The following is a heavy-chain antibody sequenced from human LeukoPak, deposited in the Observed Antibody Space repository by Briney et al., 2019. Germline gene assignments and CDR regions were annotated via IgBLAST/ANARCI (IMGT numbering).Heavy chain of an antibody. CDR2: ISWNSGSI. V-gene: IGHV3-9*01. CDR3: AKDLGATPGYYFDY. CDR1: GFTFDDYA. D-gene: IGHD1-26*01. J-gene: IGHJ4*02. Sequence: GGSLRLSCAAPGFTFDDYAMHWVRQAPGKGLEWVSGISWNSGSIGYADSVKGRFTISRDNAKNSLYLQMNSLRAEDTALYYCAKDLGATPGYYFDYWGQGTLVTVSS.